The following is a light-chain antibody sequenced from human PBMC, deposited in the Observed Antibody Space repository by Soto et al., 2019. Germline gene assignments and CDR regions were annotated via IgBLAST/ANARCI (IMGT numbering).Light chain of an antibody. CDR2: GAS. Sequence: VSPGERATLSCGASQSVSSSYLAWYQQKPGQAPRLLIFGASTRAAGIPARFSGSGSGTEFTLTISSLQSEDFAVYYCQQYSNWPLTFGGGTKVDIK. J-gene: IGKJ4*01. CDR1: QSVSSSY. CDR3: QQYSNWPLT. V-gene: IGKV3-15*01.